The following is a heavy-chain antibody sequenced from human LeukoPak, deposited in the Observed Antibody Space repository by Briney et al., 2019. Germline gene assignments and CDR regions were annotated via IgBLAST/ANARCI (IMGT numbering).Heavy chain of an antibody. V-gene: IGHV3-23*01. Sequence: GGSLRLSCAASGFTFSSYAMSWVRQAPGTGLEWVSAISDSGGTTWYADSLKGRFAISRDNSKNTLFLQMNSLRAEDTARYYCAKEYYDDSGSRYDFWGQGTLVTVSS. J-gene: IGHJ4*02. CDR1: GFTFSSYA. CDR3: AKEYYDDSGSRYDF. D-gene: IGHD3-22*01. CDR2: ISDSGGTT.